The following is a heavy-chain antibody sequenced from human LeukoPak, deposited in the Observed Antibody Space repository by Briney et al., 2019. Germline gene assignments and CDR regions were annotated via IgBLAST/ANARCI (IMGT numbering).Heavy chain of an antibody. Sequence: PSETLSLTCAVYGGSFSGYYWSWIRQPPGKGLEWIGEINHSGSTNYNPSLKSRVTISVDTSKNQFSLKLSSVTAADTAVYYCASRGHVGSGTYSPYDYWGQGTLVTVSS. CDR1: GGSFSGYY. J-gene: IGHJ4*02. V-gene: IGHV4-34*01. CDR2: INHSGST. CDR3: ASRGHVGSGTYSPYDY. D-gene: IGHD3-10*01.